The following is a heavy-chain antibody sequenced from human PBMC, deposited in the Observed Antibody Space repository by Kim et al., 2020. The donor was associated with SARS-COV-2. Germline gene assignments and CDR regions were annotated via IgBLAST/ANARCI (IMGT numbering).Heavy chain of an antibody. J-gene: IGHJ3*02. V-gene: IGHV3-33*01. CDR3: ARERAMNAFDI. CDR2: IWHDGTKK. Sequence: GGSLRLSCAASGLIFSDYAMNWLRPAPGKGLEWVAMIWHDGTKKFYADSVKGRFTISRDSFRNMLDLQMNSQRDKETAVYYCARERAMNAFDIWGRGTTLTVSS. D-gene: IGHD2-2*01. CDR1: GLIFSDYA.